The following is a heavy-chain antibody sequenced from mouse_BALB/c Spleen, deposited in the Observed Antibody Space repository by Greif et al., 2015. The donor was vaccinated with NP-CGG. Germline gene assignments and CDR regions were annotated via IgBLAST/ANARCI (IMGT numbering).Heavy chain of an antibody. CDR1: GYTFTNYW. V-gene: IGHV1-63*02. D-gene: IGHD1-1*01. J-gene: IGHJ2*01. Sequence: QVQLKESGAELVRPGTSVKISCKASGYTFTNYWLGWVKQRPGHGLEWIGDIYPGGGYTNYNEKFKGKATLTADTSSSTAYMQLSSLTSEDSAVYFCARTEPYYYGSSYGNWGQGTTLTVSS. CDR3: ARTEPYYYGSSYGN. CDR2: IYPGGGYT.